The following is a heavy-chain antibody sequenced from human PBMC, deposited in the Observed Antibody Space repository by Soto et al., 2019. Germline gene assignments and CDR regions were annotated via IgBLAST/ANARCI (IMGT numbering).Heavy chain of an antibody. CDR1: SGSTSPHY. V-gene: IGHV4-59*11. Sequence: SETLSLTCTVSSGSTSPHYWSWIRQSPGKGLEWIAYIYFTGSTNYNPSLKGRVTISIDTSKNQFSLKLTSVTAADTAVYYCARGGSWFDPWGQGTLVTVSS. J-gene: IGHJ5*02. CDR3: ARGGSWFDP. CDR2: IYFTGST.